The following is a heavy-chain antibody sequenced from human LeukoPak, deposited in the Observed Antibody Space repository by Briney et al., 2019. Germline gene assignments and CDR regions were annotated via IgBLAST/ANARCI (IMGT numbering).Heavy chain of an antibody. V-gene: IGHV3-23*01. D-gene: IGHD1-26*01. CDR3: AKDDEGAIPFDY. CDR2: ISGSGGST. J-gene: IGHJ4*02. Sequence: PGGSLRLSCAASGFTFSSYAMSWVRQAPGKGLEWVSAISGSGGSTYYADSVKGRLTISRDNSKNTLYLQMNSLRAEDTAVCYCAKDDEGAIPFDYWGQGTLVTVSS. CDR1: GFTFSSYA.